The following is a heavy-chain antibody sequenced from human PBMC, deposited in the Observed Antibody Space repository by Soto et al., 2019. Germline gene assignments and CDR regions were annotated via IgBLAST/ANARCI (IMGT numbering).Heavy chain of an antibody. CDR1: GFTFSSYW. V-gene: IGHV3-74*01. CDR3: ARDIGGGYCSGGSCVKVIVFDY. J-gene: IGHJ4*02. Sequence: PGGSLRLSCAASGFTFSSYWMHWVRQAPGKGLVWVSRINSDGSSTSYADSVKGRFTISRDNAKNTLYLQMNSLRAEDTAVYYWARDIGGGYCSGGSCVKVIVFDYWGQGTLVTVSS. D-gene: IGHD2-15*01. CDR2: INSDGSST.